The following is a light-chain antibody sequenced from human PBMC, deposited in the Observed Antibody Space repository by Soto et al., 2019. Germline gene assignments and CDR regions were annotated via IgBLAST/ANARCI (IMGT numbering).Light chain of an antibody. CDR2: EVT. V-gene: IGLV2-14*01. J-gene: IGLJ1*01. CDR1: SSDIGGHHF. CDR3: SSYTSSSLYV. Sequence: QSALTQPASVSGSPGQSITISCTGTSSDIGGHHFVSWYQQQSGKAPKLVIYEVTDRPSGVSDRFSGSKSGNTASLTISGLQPEDEADYYCSSYTSSSLYVFGTGTKVPVL.